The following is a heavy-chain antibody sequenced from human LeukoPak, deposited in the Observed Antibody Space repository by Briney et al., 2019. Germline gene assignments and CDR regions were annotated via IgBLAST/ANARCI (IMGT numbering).Heavy chain of an antibody. CDR2: ISYDGSNK. V-gene: IGHV3-30-3*01. CDR3: ARSYGDYGYYYYYMDV. D-gene: IGHD4-17*01. CDR1: GFTFSSYA. J-gene: IGHJ6*03. Sequence: PGRSLRLSCAASGFTFSSYAMHWVRQAPGKGLEWVAVISYDGSNKYYADSVKGRFTISRDNSKNTLYLQMNSLRAEDTAVYYCARSYGDYGYYYYYMDVWGKGTTVTVSS.